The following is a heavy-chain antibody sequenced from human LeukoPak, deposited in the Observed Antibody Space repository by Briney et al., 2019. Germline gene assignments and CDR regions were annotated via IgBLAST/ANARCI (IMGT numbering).Heavy chain of an antibody. J-gene: IGHJ6*02. CDR1: GGSISSYY. Sequence: PSETLTLTCTVSGGSISSYYWSWIRQPPGKGLEWIGYINYSGSTNYNPSLKRRVTISVDTSKNQFSLKLSSVTTTATTVFYCARGESKRYSGYDYYVMDVWGQGTTVTVSS. CDR2: INYSGST. D-gene: IGHD5-12*01. V-gene: IGHV4-59*01. CDR3: ARGESKRYSGYDYYVMDV.